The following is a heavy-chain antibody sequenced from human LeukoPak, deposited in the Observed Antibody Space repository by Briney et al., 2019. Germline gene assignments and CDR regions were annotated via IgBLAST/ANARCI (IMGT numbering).Heavy chain of an antibody. CDR3: ASDFGSESFFAY. V-gene: IGHV3-7*03. J-gene: IGHJ4*02. Sequence: GGSLRLSCAASGFTFSTHWMSWVRQIPGKGLEWVANIKQDGSEKHYVDSVRGRFTISRDNAESSLYLQVNSLRAEDTAVYYCASDFGSESFFAYWGQGTLVTVSS. CDR1: GFTFSTHW. CDR2: IKQDGSEK. D-gene: IGHD3-10*01.